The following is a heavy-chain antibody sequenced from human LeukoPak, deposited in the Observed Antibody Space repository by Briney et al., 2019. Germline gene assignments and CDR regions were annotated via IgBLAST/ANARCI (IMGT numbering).Heavy chain of an antibody. Sequence: GGSLRLSCAASGLTFSSHWMHWVRQAPGKGLVWVSRITNDGSSTTYADSVKGRFTISRDNAKSSLYLQMNSLRAEDTALYYCAKDHCSSTSCYPDYWGQGTLVTVSS. J-gene: IGHJ4*02. CDR2: ITNDGSST. V-gene: IGHV3-74*01. D-gene: IGHD2-2*01. CDR3: AKDHCSSTSCYPDY. CDR1: GLTFSSHW.